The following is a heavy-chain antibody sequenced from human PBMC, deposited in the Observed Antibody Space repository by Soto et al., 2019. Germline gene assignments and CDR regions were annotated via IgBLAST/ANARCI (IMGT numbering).Heavy chain of an antibody. J-gene: IGHJ4*02. CDR2: IYYSGST. V-gene: IGHV4-59*01. Sequence: QVQLQESGPGLVKPSETLSLTCTVSGGSISSYYWSWIRQPPGKGLEWIGYIYYSGSTNYNPSLKSRVTISVDTSKNRFSLKLSSVTAADTAVDYWASSRGGQPSDCWGQGTLVTVSS. CDR3: ASSRGGQPSDC. CDR1: GGSISSYY. D-gene: IGHD3-10*01.